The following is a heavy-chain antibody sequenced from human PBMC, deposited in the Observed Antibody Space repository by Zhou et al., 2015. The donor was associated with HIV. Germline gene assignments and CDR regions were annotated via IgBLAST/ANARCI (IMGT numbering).Heavy chain of an antibody. V-gene: IGHV3-11*04. CDR1: GFTFNDYY. CDR2: ISSSGSTI. J-gene: IGHJ4*02. D-gene: IGHD7-27*01. CDR3: ARVQELGIRGAFDY. Sequence: QVQLLESGGGLVKPGGSLRLSCAVSGFTFNDYYMSWIRQAPGKGLEWLAYISSSGSTIYYADSLQGRFTISRDNARNSLYLQMNSLRGEDTAVYYCARVQELGIRGAFDYWGQGTRVTVSS.